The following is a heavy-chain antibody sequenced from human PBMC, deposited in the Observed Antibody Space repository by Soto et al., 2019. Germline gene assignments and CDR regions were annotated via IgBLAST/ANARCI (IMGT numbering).Heavy chain of an antibody. CDR3: ARGTYSSSWYRFDP. D-gene: IGHD6-13*01. J-gene: IGHJ5*02. V-gene: IGHV4-61*08. Sequence: HSGTMDLASTLCSETVKISVFDGSLKHKHPGKGLEWIGYIYYSGSTNYNPSPKSRVTISVDTSKNQFSLKLSSVTAADTAVYYCARGTYSSSWYRFDPWGQGTLVTVSS. CDR1: SETVKISVFD. CDR2: IYYSGST.